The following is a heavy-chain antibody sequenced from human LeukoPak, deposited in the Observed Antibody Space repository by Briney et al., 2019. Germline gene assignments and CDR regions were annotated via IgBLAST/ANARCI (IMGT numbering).Heavy chain of an antibody. J-gene: IGHJ5*02. CDR1: WFPFNNYW. CDR2: INTDGRTT. D-gene: IGHD6-19*01. CDR3: ARAGASGWYAAGWFDP. Sequence: GGSPRLFCAAWWFPFNNYWVDWVRPAPRKGLVLGPRINTDGRTTRYAASVQGRFTISRDNAKNTLSLQMNSLRDDDTAVYYCARAGASGWYAAGWFDPWGQGTLVTVSS. V-gene: IGHV3-74*01.